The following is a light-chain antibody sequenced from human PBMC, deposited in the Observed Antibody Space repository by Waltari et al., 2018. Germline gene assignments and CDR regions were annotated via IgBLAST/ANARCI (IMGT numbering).Light chain of an antibody. CDR3: AAWDASLNGWV. CDR1: RSNIGSNS. Sequence: QSVLTQPPSASGTPGQRVAISCSGTRSNIGSNSVHWYQQLPGTAPKPLTHSNRQRPSGVPDRFSGSKSGTSASLAISGLQSEDEAHYYCAAWDASLNGWVFGGGTKLTVL. J-gene: IGLJ3*02. V-gene: IGLV1-44*01. CDR2: SNR.